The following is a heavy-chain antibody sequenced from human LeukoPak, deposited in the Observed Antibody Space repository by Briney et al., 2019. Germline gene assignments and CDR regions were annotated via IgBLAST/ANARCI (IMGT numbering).Heavy chain of an antibody. Sequence: GGSLRLSCAASGFSFSTYAIHWVRQAPGKGLEWVAVISYDGRDKHHVDSVKGRFIISRDNSKNTVYLQMNSLSTEDTAMYYCARDQSSGGRWLDYWGRGTLVTVSS. CDR1: GFSFSTYA. D-gene: IGHD2-15*01. CDR2: ISYDGRDK. V-gene: IGHV3-30*04. J-gene: IGHJ4*02. CDR3: ARDQSSGGRWLDY.